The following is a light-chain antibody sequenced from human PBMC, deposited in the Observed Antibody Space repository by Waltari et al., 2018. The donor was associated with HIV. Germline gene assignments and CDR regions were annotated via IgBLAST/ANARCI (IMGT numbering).Light chain of an antibody. CDR2: RNN. CDR3: AAGDDSLGV. V-gene: IGLV1-47*01. Sequence: QSVLTQPPSSSGTPGQRVTISCSGSSSNIVSNYVYWYQQFPGSAPKALNHRNNGRPSGVLDRFSGSQSATSASRSISGLRSEDEADYYCAAGDDSLGVLGGGTKLTVL. CDR1: SSNIVSNY. J-gene: IGLJ3*02.